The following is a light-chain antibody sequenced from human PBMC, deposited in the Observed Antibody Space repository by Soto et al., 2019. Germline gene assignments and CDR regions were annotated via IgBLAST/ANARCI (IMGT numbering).Light chain of an antibody. CDR1: QSISSW. Sequence: SQMSQSPAIVPPSHADNVPLTCRASQSISSWLAWYQQKPGKAPKLLIYDASSSESGVPSRFSGSGSGTEFTLTISSLQPDDFATYYCQQYNSYSWTFGQGTKVDIK. J-gene: IGKJ1*01. CDR2: DAS. CDR3: QQYNSYSWT. V-gene: IGKV1-5*01.